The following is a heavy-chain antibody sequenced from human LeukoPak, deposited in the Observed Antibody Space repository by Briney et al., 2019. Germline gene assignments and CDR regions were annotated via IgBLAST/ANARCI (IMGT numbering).Heavy chain of an antibody. V-gene: IGHV4-30-2*01. CDR2: IYHSGST. J-gene: IGHJ1*01. CDR1: GGSISSGGYS. Sequence: PSQTLSLTCAVSGGSISSGGYSWSWIRQPPGKGLEWIGYIYHSGSTYYNPSLKSRVTISVDRSKNQFSLKLSSVTAADTAVYYCARADWDTAMVEGYFQHWGQGTLVTVSS. CDR3: ARADWDTAMVEGYFQH. D-gene: IGHD5-18*01.